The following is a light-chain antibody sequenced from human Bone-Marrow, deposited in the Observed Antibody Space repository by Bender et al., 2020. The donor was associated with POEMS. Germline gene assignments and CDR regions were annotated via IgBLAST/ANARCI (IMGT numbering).Light chain of an antibody. CDR3: CSHAGDGTSWA. V-gene: IGLV2-23*02. CDR1: SSDVGYYNL. J-gene: IGLJ3*02. Sequence: QSALTQPASVSGSPGQSITISCTGTSSDVGYYNLVSWYQHHPGKAPKLMIYEVIKRPSGVSNRFSGSKAGNTASLTISGLQAEDEAHYYCCSHAGDGTSWAFGGGTKVTVV. CDR2: EVI.